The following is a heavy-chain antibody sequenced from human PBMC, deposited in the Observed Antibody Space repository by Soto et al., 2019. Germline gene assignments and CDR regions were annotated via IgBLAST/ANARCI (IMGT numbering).Heavy chain of an antibody. CDR1: GYTFTGYY. J-gene: IGHJ5*02. CDR3: ARDHYDFWSGYSNWFDP. V-gene: IGHV1-2*02. D-gene: IGHD3-3*01. CDR2: INPNSGGT. Sequence: ASVKVSCKASGYTFTGYYMHWVRQAPGQGLEWMGWINPNSGGTNYAQKFQGRVTMTRDTFISTAYMELSRLRSDDTAVYYCARDHYDFWSGYSNWFDPWGQGTLVTVSS.